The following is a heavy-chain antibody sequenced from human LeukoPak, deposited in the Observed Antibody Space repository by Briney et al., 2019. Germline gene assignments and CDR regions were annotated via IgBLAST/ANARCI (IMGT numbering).Heavy chain of an antibody. CDR1: GFTFSDYY. D-gene: IGHD3-9*01. CDR3: ARVARDVLTGHPIREAFDI. J-gene: IGHJ3*02. V-gene: IGHV3-11*01. CDR2: ISSSGSTI. Sequence: SGGSLRLSCAASGFTFSDYYMSWIRQAPGKGLEWVSYISSSGSTIYYADSVKGRFTISRDNAKNSLYLQMNSLRAEDTAVYYCARVARDVLTGHPIREAFDIWGQGTMVTVSS.